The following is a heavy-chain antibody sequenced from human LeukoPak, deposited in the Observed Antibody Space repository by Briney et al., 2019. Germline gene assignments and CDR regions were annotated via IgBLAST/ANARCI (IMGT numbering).Heavy chain of an antibody. Sequence: SETLSLTCTVSGGSISSSSYYWSWIRQPPGKGLEWIGYIYYSGSTNYNPSLKSRVTISVDTSKNQFSLKLSSVTAADTAVYYCARDSRYYDSSGYKNWFDPWGQGTLVTVSS. CDR3: ARDSRYYDSSGYKNWFDP. D-gene: IGHD3-22*01. CDR1: GGSISSSSYY. V-gene: IGHV4-61*01. CDR2: IYYSGST. J-gene: IGHJ5*02.